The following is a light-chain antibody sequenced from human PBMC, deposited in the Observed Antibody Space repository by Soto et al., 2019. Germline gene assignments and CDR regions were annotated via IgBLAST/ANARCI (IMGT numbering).Light chain of an antibody. CDR2: DVS. Sequence: QSVLTQPASVSGSPGQSIAISCTGTSSDVGGYNFVSWYQQHPGKVPEIIIFDVSNRPSGVSDRFSGSKSGNTASLTISGLQAEDEADYYCSSFSSSSTRVFGGGTKVTVL. CDR1: SSDVGGYNF. CDR3: SSFSSSSTRV. V-gene: IGLV2-14*03. J-gene: IGLJ3*02.